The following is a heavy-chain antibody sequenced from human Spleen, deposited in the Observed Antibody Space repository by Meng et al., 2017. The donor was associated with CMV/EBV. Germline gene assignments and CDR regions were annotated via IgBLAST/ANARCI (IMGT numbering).Heavy chain of an antibody. J-gene: IGHJ4*02. Sequence: LTCTGSGGSNNKKKCYWNWISQHPEKGQEWIGYIRRRGSTYYTPSLKGRLAMSVDTSKNQFSLELSSLTAADTAVYYCARMFATLVDYWGQGTLVTVSS. CDR1: GGSNNKKKCY. D-gene: IGHD3-10*02. CDR3: ARMFATLVDY. V-gene: IGHV4-31*03. CDR2: IRRRGST.